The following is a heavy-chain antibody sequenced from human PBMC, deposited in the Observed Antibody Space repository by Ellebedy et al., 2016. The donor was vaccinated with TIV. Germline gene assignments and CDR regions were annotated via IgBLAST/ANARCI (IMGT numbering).Heavy chain of an antibody. Sequence: AASVKVSCKASGYTFTGYYMNWVRQAPGQGLEWMGWINPNSGGTNYAQKFQGWVTMTRDTSISTAYMELSRLRSDDTAVYYCARDRHYYDSSGAFDYWGQGTLVTVSS. V-gene: IGHV1-2*04. CDR2: INPNSGGT. J-gene: IGHJ4*02. D-gene: IGHD3-22*01. CDR3: ARDRHYYDSSGAFDY. CDR1: GYTFTGYY.